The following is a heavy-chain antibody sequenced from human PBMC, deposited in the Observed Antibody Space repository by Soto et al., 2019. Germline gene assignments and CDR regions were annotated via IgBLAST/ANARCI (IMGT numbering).Heavy chain of an antibody. CDR3: ARPNYYDSSGYYADYFDY. CDR1: GFTFSSYG. Sequence: GGSLRLSCAASGFTFSSYGMHWVRQAPGKGLEWVAVISYDGSNKYYADSVKGRFTISRDNSKNTLYLQMNSLRAEDTAVYYCARPNYYDSSGYYADYFDYWGQGTLVTVSS. J-gene: IGHJ4*02. V-gene: IGHV3-30*03. CDR2: ISYDGSNK. D-gene: IGHD3-22*01.